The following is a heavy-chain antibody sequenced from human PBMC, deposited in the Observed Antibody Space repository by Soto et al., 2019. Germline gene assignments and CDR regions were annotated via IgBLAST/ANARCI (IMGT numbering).Heavy chain of an antibody. V-gene: IGHV3-7*01. CDR3: AREWGSSSGRGSDY. D-gene: IGHD6-6*01. CDR2: IKYDDSEK. Sequence: EVQLVESGGGLVQPGGSLRLSYAASGFTFSTYWMSWVRQAPGKGPEWVANIKYDDSEKYYVDSVKGRFSISRDNAKNSLYLQMNSLRVEDTAVYYCAREWGSSSGRGSDYWGQGTLVTVSS. CDR1: GFTFSTYW. J-gene: IGHJ4*02.